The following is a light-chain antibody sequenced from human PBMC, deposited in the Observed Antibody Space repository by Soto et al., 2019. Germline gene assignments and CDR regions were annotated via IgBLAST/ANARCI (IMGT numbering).Light chain of an antibody. CDR3: QEYNKWSGT. CDR1: QSVSTN. Sequence: EILMTQSPGTLSLSPGERAALSCRASQSVSTNLAWYQQKPGQAPRLLIYGAFTRATGVSARFSGSGSGTEFTLTISSLQSEDSAVYFCQEYNKWSGTFGQGTKVDIK. V-gene: IGKV3-15*01. CDR2: GAF. J-gene: IGKJ1*01.